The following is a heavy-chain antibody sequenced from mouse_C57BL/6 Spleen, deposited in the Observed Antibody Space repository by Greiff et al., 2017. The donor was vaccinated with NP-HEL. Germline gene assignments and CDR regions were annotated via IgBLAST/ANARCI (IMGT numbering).Heavy chain of an antibody. CDR1: GYTFTSYW. CDR3: AIGVGEFAY. CDR2: IHPSDSDT. J-gene: IGHJ3*01. Sequence: QVHVKQPGAELVKPGASVKVSCKASGYTFTSYWMHWVKQRPGQGLEWIGRIHPSDSDTNYNQKFKGKATLTVDKSSSTAYMQLSSLTSEDSAVYYCAIGVGEFAYWGQGTLVTVSA. V-gene: IGHV1-74*01. D-gene: IGHD1-3*01.